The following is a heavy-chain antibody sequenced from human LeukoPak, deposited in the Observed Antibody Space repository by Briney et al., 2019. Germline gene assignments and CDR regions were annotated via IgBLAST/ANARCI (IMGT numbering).Heavy chain of an antibody. CDR1: GGSFSGYY. CDR3: ARLGYYYDSSGYLY. V-gene: IGHV4-34*01. Sequence: PSETLSLTCAVYGGSFSGYYWSWIRQPPGKGLEWIGEINHSGSTNYNPSLKSRVTISVDTSKNQFSLKLSSVTAADTAVYYCARLGYYYDSSGYLYWGQGTRVTVSS. CDR2: INHSGST. J-gene: IGHJ4*02. D-gene: IGHD3-22*01.